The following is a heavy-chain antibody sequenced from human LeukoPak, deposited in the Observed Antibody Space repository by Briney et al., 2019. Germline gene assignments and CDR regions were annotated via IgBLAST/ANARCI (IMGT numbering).Heavy chain of an antibody. J-gene: IGHJ6*03. Sequence: GGSLRLSCAASGFTFSSYSMNWVRQAPGKGLEWMGIIYPGDSDTRYSPSFQGQVTISADKSISTAYLQWSSLKASDTAMYYCARLSSITYYYMDVWGKGTTVTVSS. CDR2: IYPGDSDT. CDR1: GFTFSSYS. V-gene: IGHV5-51*01. D-gene: IGHD6-6*01. CDR3: ARLSSITYYYMDV.